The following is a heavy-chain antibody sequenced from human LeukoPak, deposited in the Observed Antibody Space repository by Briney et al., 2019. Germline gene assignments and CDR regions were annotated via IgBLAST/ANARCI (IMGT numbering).Heavy chain of an antibody. J-gene: IGHJ4*02. V-gene: IGHV3-30*18. D-gene: IGHD3-3*01. CDR3: AKDGEWSTPQYYFDY. CDR1: GFTFSSYG. CDR2: ISYDGSNK. Sequence: GRSLRLSCAASGFTFSSYGMHWVRQAPGKGLEWVAVISYDGSNKYYADSVKGRFTISRDNSKNTLYLQMNSLRAEDTAVYYCAKDGEWSTPQYYFDYWGQGTLVTVSS.